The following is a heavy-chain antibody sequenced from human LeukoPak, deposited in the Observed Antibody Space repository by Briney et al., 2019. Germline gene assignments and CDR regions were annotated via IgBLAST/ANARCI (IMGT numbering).Heavy chain of an antibody. J-gene: IGHJ4*02. CDR2: IWYDGSNK. V-gene: IGHV3-33*01. CDR1: GFTFSSYG. D-gene: IGHD3-22*01. Sequence: GGSLRLSCAASGFTFSSYGMHWVRQAPGKGLEWVAVIWYDGSNKYYADSVKGRFTISRDNSKNTLYLQMNSLRAEDTAAYYCARDLVRRGYYYPYYFDYWGQGTLVTVSS. CDR3: ARDLVRRGYYYPYYFDY.